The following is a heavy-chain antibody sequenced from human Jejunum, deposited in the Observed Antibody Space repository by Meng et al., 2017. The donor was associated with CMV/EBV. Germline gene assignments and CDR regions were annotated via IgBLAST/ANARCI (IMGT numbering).Heavy chain of an antibody. CDR1: EYRFTTYW. CDR3: VRQGYGDYGDF. CDR2: IYPGDSDT. V-gene: IGHV5-51*01. Sequence: CKGSEYRFTTYWIGWVRQVPGEGLEWMGIIYPGDSDTRYRPSFQGQVTISADKSSTTAYLQWGTLKASDTAMYYCVRQGYGDYGDFWGQGTMVTVSS. D-gene: IGHD4-17*01. J-gene: IGHJ4*02.